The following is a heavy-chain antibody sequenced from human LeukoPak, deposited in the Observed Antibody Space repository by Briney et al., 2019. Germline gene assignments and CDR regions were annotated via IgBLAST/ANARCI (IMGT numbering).Heavy chain of an antibody. CDR1: GGTFSSYA. CDR2: TIPIFGTA. J-gene: IGHJ5*02. V-gene: IGHV1-69*05. D-gene: IGHD3-22*01. Sequence: ASVKVSCKASGGTFSSYAISWVRQAPGQGLEWMGGTIPIFGTANYAQKFQGRVTITTDESTSTAYMELSSLRSEDTAVYYCAGSKRLMDSSGYYYWFDPWGQGTLVTVSS. CDR3: AGSKRLMDSSGYYYWFDP.